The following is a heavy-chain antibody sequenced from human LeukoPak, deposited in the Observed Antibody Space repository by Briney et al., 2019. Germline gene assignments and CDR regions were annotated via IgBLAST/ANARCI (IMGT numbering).Heavy chain of an antibody. CDR2: IRSDGSKE. J-gene: IGHJ4*02. V-gene: IGHV3-30*02. D-gene: IGHD5-18*01. CDR1: GFTFSGYG. CDR3: AKGYGYYFDY. Sequence: PGGSLRLSWAASGFTFSGYGIHWVRQAPGKGLEWVAFIRSDGSKEFYADSVKGRFTISRDNSKNTLYLQVNSLRVEDTAVYYCAKGYGYYFDYWGQGTLVIVSS.